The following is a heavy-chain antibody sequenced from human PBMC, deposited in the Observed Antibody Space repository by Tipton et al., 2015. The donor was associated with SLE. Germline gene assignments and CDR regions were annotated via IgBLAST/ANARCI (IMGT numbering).Heavy chain of an antibody. CDR3: AREKLELSPDSYYFDY. J-gene: IGHJ4*02. V-gene: IGHV4-4*02. D-gene: IGHD1-7*01. Sequence: TLSLTCAVSGGSISSSNWWSWVRQPPGKGLEWIGEIYHSGSTNYNPSLKSRITISVDKSKNQFSLKLSSVTAADTAVYYCAREKLELSPDSYYFDYWGQGTLVTVSS. CDR1: GGSISSSNW. CDR2: IYHSGST.